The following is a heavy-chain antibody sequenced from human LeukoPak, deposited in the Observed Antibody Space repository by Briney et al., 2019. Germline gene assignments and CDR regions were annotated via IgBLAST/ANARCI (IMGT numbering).Heavy chain of an antibody. CDR2: ISSSSSYI. Sequence: GGSLRLSCAASGFTFSSYSMNWVRQAPGKGLEWVSSISSSSSYIYYADSVKGRFTISRDNAKNSLYLQMNSLRAEDTAVYYCAMSRGRPVVPAAYNWFDPWGQGTLVTVSS. CDR3: AMSRGRPVVPAAYNWFDP. V-gene: IGHV3-21*01. CDR1: GFTFSSYS. J-gene: IGHJ5*02. D-gene: IGHD2-2*01.